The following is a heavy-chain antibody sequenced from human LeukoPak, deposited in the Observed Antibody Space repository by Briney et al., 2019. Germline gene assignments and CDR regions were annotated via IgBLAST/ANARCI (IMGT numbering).Heavy chain of an antibody. Sequence: GGSLRLSCAASGFSFSDYGIHWVRQAPGKGLEWVTFIRYDGSNKYYADSVKGRFTISRDNSKNTLYLQMNSLRAEDTAVYYCCSEDYWGQGTLVTVSS. CDR2: IRYDGSNK. J-gene: IGHJ4*02. CDR1: GFSFSDYG. CDR3: CSEDY. V-gene: IGHV3-30*02.